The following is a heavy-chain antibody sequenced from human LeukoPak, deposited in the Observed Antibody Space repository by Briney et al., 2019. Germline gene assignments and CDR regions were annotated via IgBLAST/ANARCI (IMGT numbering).Heavy chain of an antibody. Sequence: GGSLRLSCAASGFTFSSYAMSWVRQAPGKGLEWVSAISGSGGSTYYADSVKGRFTVSRDNPKNTLYLQMNSLRAEDTAVYYCANYYDSSGYYSIYYYYGMDVWGQGTTVTVSS. J-gene: IGHJ6*02. V-gene: IGHV3-23*01. CDR2: ISGSGGST. CDR3: ANYYDSSGYYSIYYYYGMDV. D-gene: IGHD3-22*01. CDR1: GFTFSSYA.